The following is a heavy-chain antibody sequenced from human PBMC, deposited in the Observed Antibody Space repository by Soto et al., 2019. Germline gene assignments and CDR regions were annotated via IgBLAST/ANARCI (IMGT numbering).Heavy chain of an antibody. CDR2: ISGSSSYI. CDR1: GFTFSSYA. CDR3: ARDRWPDAFDI. V-gene: IGHV3-21*03. J-gene: IGHJ3*02. Sequence: GGSLRLSCAASGFTFSSYAMSWVRQAPGKGLEWVSAISGSSSYIYYADSVKGRFTISRDNAKNSLYLQMNSLRAEDTAVYYCARDRWPDAFDIWGQGTMVTVSS.